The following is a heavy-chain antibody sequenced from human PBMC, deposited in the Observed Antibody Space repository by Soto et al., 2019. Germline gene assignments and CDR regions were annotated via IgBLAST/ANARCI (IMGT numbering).Heavy chain of an antibody. CDR1: GGSISSGGYH. J-gene: IGHJ5*02. V-gene: IGHV4-31*03. CDR3: ARGKTWFVP. Sequence: PSETLSLTCTVSGGSISSGGYHWSWIRQHPGKGLEWIGYIYYSGSTYYNPSLKSRVTISVDTSKNQFSLKLSSVTAAHTPVDYCARGKTWFVPWRQGTLVTVSS. CDR2: IYYSGST.